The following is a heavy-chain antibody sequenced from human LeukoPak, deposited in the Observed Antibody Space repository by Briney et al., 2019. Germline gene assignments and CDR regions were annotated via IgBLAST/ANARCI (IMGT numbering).Heavy chain of an antibody. CDR1: GGTFSSYA. J-gene: IGHJ4*02. CDR3: ARVHCSGGSCYSDY. CDR2: IIPIFGTA. Sequence: SVKVSCEASGGTFSSYAISWVRQAPGQGLEWMGRIIPIFGTANYAQKFQGRVTITTDESTSTAYMELSSLRSEDTAVYYCARVHCSGGSCYSDYWGQGTLVTVSS. D-gene: IGHD2-15*01. V-gene: IGHV1-69*05.